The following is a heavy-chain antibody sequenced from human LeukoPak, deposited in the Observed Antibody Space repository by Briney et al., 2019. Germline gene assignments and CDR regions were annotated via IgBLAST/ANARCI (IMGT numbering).Heavy chain of an antibody. J-gene: IGHJ5*02. V-gene: IGHV4-39*07. CDR1: GGSISSSSYY. Sequence: SETLSLTCTVSGGSISSSSYYWGWIRQPPGKGLEWIGSIYYSGSTYYNPSLKSRVTISVDTSKNQFSLKLSSVTAADTAVYYCARDHRNQQLVRLGPVRSRLSWFDPWGQGTLVTVSS. D-gene: IGHD6-13*01. CDR2: IYYSGST. CDR3: ARDHRNQQLVRLGPVRSRLSWFDP.